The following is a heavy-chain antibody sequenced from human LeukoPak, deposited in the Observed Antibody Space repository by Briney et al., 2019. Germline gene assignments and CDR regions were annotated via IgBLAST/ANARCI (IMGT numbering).Heavy chain of an antibody. J-gene: IGHJ3*02. CDR2: IYISWST. CDR1: GASISSYY. V-gene: IGHV4-4*07. Sequence: PSETLSLTCTVSGASISSYYGSWIRQPAGRGQEWIVRIYISWSTNYNPSLKSRVTMSVDTSKNQFSLKLSSVTAADTAIYYCAREEGPTKAFDIWGQGTMVTVSS. CDR3: AREEGPTKAFDI.